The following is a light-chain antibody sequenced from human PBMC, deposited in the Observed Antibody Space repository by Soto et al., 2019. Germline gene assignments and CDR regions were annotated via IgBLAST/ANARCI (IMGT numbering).Light chain of an antibody. CDR1: SSDVGANIF. J-gene: IGLJ1*01. CDR3: SSFTTDSTYV. CDR2: TVS. V-gene: IGLV2-14*01. Sequence: QSVLTQPASVSGSPGQSITISCTGTSSDVGANIFVSWYQQHPGKVPKLMIYTVSSRPSGVSQRFSGSKSGNTASLTISGLQAEDEADYYWSSFTTDSTYVFGTGTKVTVL.